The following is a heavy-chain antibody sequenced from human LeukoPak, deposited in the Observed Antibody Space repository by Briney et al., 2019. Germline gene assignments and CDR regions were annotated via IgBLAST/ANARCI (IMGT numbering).Heavy chain of an antibody. CDR2: ISSSSSYI. CDR1: GFTFSSYS. D-gene: IGHD5-12*01. CDR3: ARDVGAYSGYDRAYYYYMDV. J-gene: IGHJ6*03. Sequence: KSGGSLRLSCAASGFTFSSYSMNWVRQAPGKGLEWVSSISSSSSYIYYADSVKGRFTISRDNAKNSLYLQMNSLRAEDTAVYYCARDVGAYSGYDRAYYYYMDVWGKGTTVTVSS. V-gene: IGHV3-21*01.